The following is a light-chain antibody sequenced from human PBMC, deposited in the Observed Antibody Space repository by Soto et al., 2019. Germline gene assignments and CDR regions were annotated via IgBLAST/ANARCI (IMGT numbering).Light chain of an antibody. J-gene: IGKJ1*01. CDR3: QQYTSYSRA. CDR1: QSINIW. Sequence: DIQMTQSPSTLPASVGDRVTITCRASQSINIWLAWYQQKPGKVPKLLIYDASNLGSGVPSRFSGSGSGTDFTLTISGLQPDDFTTYYCQQYTSYSRAFGQGTKVDIK. V-gene: IGKV1-5*01. CDR2: DAS.